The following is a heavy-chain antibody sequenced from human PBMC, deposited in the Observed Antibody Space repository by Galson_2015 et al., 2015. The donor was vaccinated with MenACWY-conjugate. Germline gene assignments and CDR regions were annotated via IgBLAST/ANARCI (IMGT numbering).Heavy chain of an antibody. D-gene: IGHD5-12*01. CDR2: INSDGSST. Sequence: SLRLSCAASGFTFSSYWMHWVRQAPGKGLEWVSLINSDGSSTSYADSVKGRFTISRDSAKNTLSLQMNSLSAEDTAVYYCVRGGGNNGYPRNAFDIWGHGTMVTVSS. V-gene: IGHV3-74*01. CDR3: VRGGGNNGYPRNAFDI. J-gene: IGHJ3*02. CDR1: GFTFSSYW.